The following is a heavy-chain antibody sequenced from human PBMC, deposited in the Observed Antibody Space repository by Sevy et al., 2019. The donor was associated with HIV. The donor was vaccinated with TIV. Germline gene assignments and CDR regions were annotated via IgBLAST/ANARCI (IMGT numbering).Heavy chain of an antibody. CDR3: AKDLPDGYIGYYFDY. CDR1: GFTFSSYA. J-gene: IGHJ4*02. V-gene: IGHV3-23*01. Sequence: GGSLRLSCAASGFTFSSYAMSWVRQAPGKGLEWVSAISGSGGSTYYADSVKGRFTISRDNSKNTLYLQMNSLRAEDTAVDYCAKDLPDGYIGYYFDYWGQGTLVTVSS. D-gene: IGHD5-12*01. CDR2: ISGSGGST.